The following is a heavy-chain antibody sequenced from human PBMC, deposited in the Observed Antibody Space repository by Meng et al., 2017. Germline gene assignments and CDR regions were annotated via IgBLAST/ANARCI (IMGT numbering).Heavy chain of an antibody. D-gene: IGHD4/OR15-4a*01. J-gene: IGHJ4*02. CDR2: INHSGST. CDR1: GGSFSGYY. Sequence: SQTRSLTGAVYGGSFSGYYWSWIRQPPGKGLEWIGEINHSGSTNYNPSLKSRVTISVDTSKNQFSLKLSSVTAADTAVYYCARSSLRAKDYWGQGTLVTVSS. CDR3: ARSSLRAKDY. V-gene: IGHV4-34*01.